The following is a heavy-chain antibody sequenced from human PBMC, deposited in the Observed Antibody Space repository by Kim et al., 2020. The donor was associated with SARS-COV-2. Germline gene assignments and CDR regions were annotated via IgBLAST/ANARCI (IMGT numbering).Heavy chain of an antibody. Sequence: YYADSVKGRFTISRHNSKSTLYLQMNSLRPEDTAVYYCATDSTAVAGTDYWGQGTLVTVSS. D-gene: IGHD6-19*01. J-gene: IGHJ4*02. V-gene: IGHV3-53*04. CDR3: ATDSTAVAGTDY.